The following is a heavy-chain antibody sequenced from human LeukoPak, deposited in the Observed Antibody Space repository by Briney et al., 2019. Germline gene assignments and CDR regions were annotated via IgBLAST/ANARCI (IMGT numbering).Heavy chain of an antibody. Sequence: GGSLRLSCAGSGVTFSTCNMNWVRQAPGKGLEWVSYISSTSSTKDYADSVKGRFTISRDNAKNSLYLQMNSPRAEDTAVYYCTRSLGGWDFDYWGQGTLVTVSS. D-gene: IGHD6-19*01. CDR1: GVTFSTCN. CDR3: TRSLGGWDFDY. V-gene: IGHV3-48*01. J-gene: IGHJ4*02. CDR2: ISSTSSTK.